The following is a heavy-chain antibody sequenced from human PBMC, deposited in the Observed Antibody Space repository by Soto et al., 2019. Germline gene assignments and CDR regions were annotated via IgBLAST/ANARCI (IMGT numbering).Heavy chain of an antibody. V-gene: IGHV1-69*06. Sequence: SVKVSCKASGGTFSSYAISWVRQAPGQGLEWMGGIIPIFGTASYAQKFQGRVTITADKSTSTAYMELSSLRSEDTAVYYCARARTSSGSYFYYYYYGMDVWGQGTTVTVSS. CDR2: IIPIFGTA. D-gene: IGHD1-26*01. CDR3: ARARTSSGSYFYYYYYGMDV. J-gene: IGHJ6*02. CDR1: GGTFSSYA.